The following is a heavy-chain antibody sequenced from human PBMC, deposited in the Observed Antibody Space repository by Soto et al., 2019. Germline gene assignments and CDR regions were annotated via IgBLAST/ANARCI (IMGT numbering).Heavy chain of an antibody. CDR1: GFTFSNAW. CDR2: IKSKTDGGTT. D-gene: IGHD3-3*01. J-gene: IGHJ6*02. Sequence: EVQLVESGGGLVKPGGSLRLSCAASGFTFSNAWMNWVRQAPGKGLEWVGRIKSKTDGGTTDYAAPVKGRFTISRDDSKNTLYLQMNSLKTEDTAVYYCTTSLRYSTATYYYYGMDVWGQGTTVTVSS. CDR3: TTSLRYSTATYYYYGMDV. V-gene: IGHV3-15*07.